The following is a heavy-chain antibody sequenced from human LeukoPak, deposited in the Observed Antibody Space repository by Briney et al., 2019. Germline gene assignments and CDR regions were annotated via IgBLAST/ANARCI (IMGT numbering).Heavy chain of an antibody. J-gene: IGHJ4*02. CDR1: GFTFSSCA. CDR3: AKDWNTAMITGTDY. D-gene: IGHD5-18*01. CDR2: ISYDGSNK. V-gene: IGHV3-30*18. Sequence: GGSLRLSCAASGFTFSSCAMSWVRQAPGKGLEWVAVISYDGSNKYYADSVKGRFTISRDNSKNTLYLHMNSLRAEDTAVYYCAKDWNTAMITGTDYWGQGTLVTVSS.